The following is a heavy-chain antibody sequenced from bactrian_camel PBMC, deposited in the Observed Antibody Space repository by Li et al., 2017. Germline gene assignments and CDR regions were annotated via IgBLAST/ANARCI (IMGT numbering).Heavy chain of an antibody. CDR3: AAVASFPRYCTSTYRSARDFVY. D-gene: IGHD2*01. J-gene: IGHJ6*01. CDR2: ISSINPI. Sequence: HVQLVESGGGSVQAGGSLRLSCTVSGFDFAMADTGWYRQAPGAECEFVASISSINPIYYGDSVKGRFTISIDNANNTVYLQMNSLKTEDTAMYYCAAVASFPRYCTSTYRSARDFVYWGQGTQVTVS. V-gene: IGHV3S55*01. CDR1: GFDFAMAD.